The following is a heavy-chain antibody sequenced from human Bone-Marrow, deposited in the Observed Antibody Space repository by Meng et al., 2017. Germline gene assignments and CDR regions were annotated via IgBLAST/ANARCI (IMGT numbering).Heavy chain of an antibody. Sequence: SETLSLTCTVSGGSISSYYWSWIRQPPGKGLEWIGYIYYSGSTNYNPSLKSRVTISVDTSKYQFSLKLSSVTAADTAVYYCARGYDILTGYFFDYWGQGTLVTVSS. J-gene: IGHJ4*02. D-gene: IGHD3-9*01. V-gene: IGHV4-59*01. CDR2: IYYSGST. CDR3: ARGYDILTGYFFDY. CDR1: GGSISSYY.